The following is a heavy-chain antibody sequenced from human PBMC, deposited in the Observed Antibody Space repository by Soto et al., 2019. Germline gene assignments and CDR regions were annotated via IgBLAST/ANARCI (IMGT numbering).Heavy chain of an antibody. CDR3: ARLPNSYGDYYYGMDV. Sequence: GESLKISCKGSGYSFTSYWISWVRQMPGKGLEWMGRIDPSDSYTNYSPSFQGHVTISADKSISTAYLQWSSLKASDTAMYYYARLPNSYGDYYYGMDVWGQGTTVTVSS. CDR2: IDPSDSYT. V-gene: IGHV5-10-1*01. D-gene: IGHD5-18*01. CDR1: GYSFTSYW. J-gene: IGHJ6*02.